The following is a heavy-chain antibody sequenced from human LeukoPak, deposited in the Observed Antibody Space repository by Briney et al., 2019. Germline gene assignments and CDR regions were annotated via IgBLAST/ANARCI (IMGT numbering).Heavy chain of an antibody. Sequence: PSETLSLTCAVYGGSFSGYYWSWIRQPPGKGLEWIGEINHSGSTNYNPSLKIRVTISVDTSKNQFSLKLSSVTAADTAVYYCARARYCSGGSCYFPDDYWGQGTLVTVSS. J-gene: IGHJ4*02. V-gene: IGHV4-34*01. CDR1: GGSFSGYY. CDR2: INHSGST. CDR3: ARARYCSGGSCYFPDDY. D-gene: IGHD2-15*01.